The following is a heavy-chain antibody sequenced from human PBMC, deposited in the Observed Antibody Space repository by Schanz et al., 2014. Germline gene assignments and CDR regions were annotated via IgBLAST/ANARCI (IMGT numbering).Heavy chain of an antibody. CDR3: ARGQDHAKTGDL. D-gene: IGHD2-2*01. J-gene: IGHJ5*02. CDR1: GVSFSFYY. CDR2: VHPSGTT. V-gene: IGHV4-34*02. Sequence: QVHLQQWGAGLLQPSETLSLTCGVGGVSFSFYYWSWVRQPPGKGLEWIGEVHPSGTTNYNPSLSYRVPMSVDASKTQFSLKLPSVTAADTAVYYCARGQDHAKTGDLWGRGTLVTISS.